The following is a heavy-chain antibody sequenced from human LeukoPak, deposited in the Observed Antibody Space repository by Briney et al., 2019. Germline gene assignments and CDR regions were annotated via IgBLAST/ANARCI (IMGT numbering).Heavy chain of an antibody. J-gene: IGHJ5*02. CDR2: IKQNGREI. V-gene: IGHV3-7*03. CDR3: ARGFNRGFDP. D-gene: IGHD3-10*01. Sequence: QAGGSLRLSCAASGFSFSSYWMSWVRQAPGKGLEWVANIKQNGREIYYVDSVGGRFTFSRDNSKNMLHLQMNSLRAEDTAVYYCARGFNRGFDPWGQGTLVIVSS. CDR1: GFSFSSYW.